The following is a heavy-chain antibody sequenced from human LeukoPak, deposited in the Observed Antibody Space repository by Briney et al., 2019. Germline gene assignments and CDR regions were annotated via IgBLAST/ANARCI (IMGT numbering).Heavy chain of an antibody. Sequence: PGGSLRLSCVASGFTFSSYGMHWVRQAPGKGLEWVAIIWSDGSTKYYVGSVRGRFTISRDSSKSTLHLQMNSLRAEDTAVYYCARDAATSVGMPHYWGQGTVVAVSS. V-gene: IGHV3-33*01. CDR1: GFTFSSYG. D-gene: IGHD2-2*01. CDR2: IWSDGSTK. J-gene: IGHJ4*02. CDR3: ARDAATSVGMPHY.